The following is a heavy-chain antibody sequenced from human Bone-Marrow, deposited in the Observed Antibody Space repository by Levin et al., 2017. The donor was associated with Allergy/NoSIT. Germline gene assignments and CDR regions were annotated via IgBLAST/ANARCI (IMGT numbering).Heavy chain of an antibody. CDR3: AKGSSGWFQEMDS. D-gene: IGHD6-19*01. CDR2: IGGSGDIT. J-gene: IGHJ4*02. V-gene: IGHV3-23*01. CDR1: GFTFYTSA. Sequence: SCTASGFTFYTSAMTWVRQAPGKALGWVSAIGGSGDITSYADSVKGRFTVSRDNSKNMLFLQMDSLRVEDTAFYYCAKGSSGWFQEMDSWGQGILVTVSS.